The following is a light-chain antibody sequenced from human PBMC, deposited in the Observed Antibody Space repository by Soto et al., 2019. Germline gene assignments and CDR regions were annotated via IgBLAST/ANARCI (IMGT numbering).Light chain of an antibody. V-gene: IGKV3-11*01. Sequence: EIVLTQSPATLSLSPGERATLSCRASQSVSNFLAWYQQKPGQAPRLLIYDASNRATGIPARFSGSGSGTDFTLTISSLEPEDFAVYYCQQRANWPPWTFGQGTKVEIK. J-gene: IGKJ1*01. CDR3: QQRANWPPWT. CDR2: DAS. CDR1: QSVSNF.